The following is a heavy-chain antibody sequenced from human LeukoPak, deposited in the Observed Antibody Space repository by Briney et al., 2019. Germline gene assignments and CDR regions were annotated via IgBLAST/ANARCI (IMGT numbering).Heavy chain of an antibody. CDR3: ARESGYYDSSGYYYSHLVDY. CDR2: ISSNGGST. V-gene: IGHV3-64*01. J-gene: IGHJ4*02. Sequence: GGSLRLSCAASGFTFSSYAMHWVRQAPGKGLEYVSAISSNGGSTYYANSVKGRFTISRDNSKNTLYLQMGSLRAEDMAVYYCARESGYYDSSGYYYSHLVDYWGQGTLVTASS. CDR1: GFTFSSYA. D-gene: IGHD3-22*01.